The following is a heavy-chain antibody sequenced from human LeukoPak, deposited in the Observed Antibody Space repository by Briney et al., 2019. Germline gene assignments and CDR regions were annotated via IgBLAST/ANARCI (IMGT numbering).Heavy chain of an antibody. CDR1: RHTFTNSG. Sequence: APVKPSYTPSRHTFTNSGITWVRQAPGLGLGWMGWISGHQGNTKYAQNFQCRVTMTIDTSTSTAYMDLRSLRSDDTAIYFCARSDLATITAGPFEYWGQGTLVAVSS. V-gene: IGHV1-18*01. D-gene: IGHD5-12*01. CDR3: ARSDLATITAGPFEY. CDR2: ISGHQGNT. J-gene: IGHJ4*02.